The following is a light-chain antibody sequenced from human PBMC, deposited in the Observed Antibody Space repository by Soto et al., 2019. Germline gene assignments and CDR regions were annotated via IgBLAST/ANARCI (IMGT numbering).Light chain of an antibody. CDR1: QDISSY. CDR3: QQLSSLPYT. J-gene: IGKJ2*01. CDR2: AAS. Sequence: IPLTQSPSSLSAFIGDRVTITCWASQDISSYLAWYQQKPGKAPKVLIFAASTLQTGVPSRFSGSGSGTDFTLTINSLQPEDFATYHCQQLSSLPYTFGQGTRLEIK. V-gene: IGKV1-9*01.